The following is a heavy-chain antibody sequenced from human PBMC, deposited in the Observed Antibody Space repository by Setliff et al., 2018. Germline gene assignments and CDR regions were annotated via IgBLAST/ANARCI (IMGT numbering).Heavy chain of an antibody. CDR2: ISGSGGRT. CDR3: VKVPGSGYYFFDY. D-gene: IGHD3-22*01. V-gene: IGHV3-23*01. CDR1: GFTFSSYA. Sequence: GGSLRLSCAASGFTFSSYAMSWVRQAPGKGLEWVSTISGSGGRTYYADSVKGRFTVSRDDSKNTLYLQMNSLRAEDTAVHYCVKVPGSGYYFFDYWGQGTLVTVSS. J-gene: IGHJ4*02.